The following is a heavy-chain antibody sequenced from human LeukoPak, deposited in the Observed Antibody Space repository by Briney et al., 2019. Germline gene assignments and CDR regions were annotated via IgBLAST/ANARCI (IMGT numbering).Heavy chain of an antibody. J-gene: IGHJ5*02. CDR2: IYYSGST. V-gene: IGHV4-31*03. Sequence: SETLSLTCTVSGGSISSGGYYWSWLRQHPGKGLEWIGYIYYSGSTYYNPSLKSRVTISVDTSKNQFSVKLSSVTAADTAVYYCARDSSGYSRFDPWGQGTLVTVSS. CDR3: ARDSSGYSRFDP. CDR1: GGSISSGGYY. D-gene: IGHD3-22*01.